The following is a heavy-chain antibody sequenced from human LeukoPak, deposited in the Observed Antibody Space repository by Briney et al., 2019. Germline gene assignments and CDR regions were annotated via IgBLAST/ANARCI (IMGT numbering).Heavy chain of an antibody. J-gene: IGHJ6*02. V-gene: IGHV4-4*07. CDR1: GGSISSYY. D-gene: IGHD2-2*01. Sequence: SETLSLTCTVSGGSISSYYYSWIRQPAGKGLEWIGRIHSDGSTHYNPSPKSRVTMSVDTSKNQLSLNLTSVTAADTAVYFCAKDRLGLPAAIHYYGMDVWGQGTTVTVSS. CDR3: AKDRLGLPAAIHYYGMDV. CDR2: IHSDGST.